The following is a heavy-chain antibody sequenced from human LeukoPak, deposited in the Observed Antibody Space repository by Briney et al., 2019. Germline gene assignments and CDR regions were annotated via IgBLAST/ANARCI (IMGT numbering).Heavy chain of an antibody. V-gene: IGHV3-23*01. CDR2: ISDGGRLM. D-gene: IGHD5/OR15-5a*01. Sequence: GGSLRLSCAASGFTFSNYAMSWVRQAPGKGLEWVSGISDGGRLMYYADSVKGRFTISRDNSKNTLYLQKNSLRVEDTAIYYCAKFRPSMSPIVGGFDYWGQGTLVTVSS. CDR1: GFTFSNYA. CDR3: AKFRPSMSPIVGGFDY. J-gene: IGHJ4*02.